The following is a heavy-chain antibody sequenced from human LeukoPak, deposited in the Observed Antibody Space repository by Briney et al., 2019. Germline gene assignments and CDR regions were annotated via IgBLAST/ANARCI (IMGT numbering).Heavy chain of an antibody. J-gene: IGHJ4*02. D-gene: IGHD3-9*01. Sequence: PGGSLRLSCAASGFTFSSYGMPWVRQAPGKGLEWVAVIWYDGSNKYYADSVKGRFTISRDNSKNTLYLQMNSLRAEDTAVYYCARDRVLRYFDWSSFDYWGQGTLVTVSS. V-gene: IGHV3-33*01. CDR2: IWYDGSNK. CDR1: GFTFSSYG. CDR3: ARDRVLRYFDWSSFDY.